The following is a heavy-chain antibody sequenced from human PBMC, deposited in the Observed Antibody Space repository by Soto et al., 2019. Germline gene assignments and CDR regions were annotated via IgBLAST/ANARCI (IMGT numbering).Heavy chain of an antibody. CDR2: IYPAGST. V-gene: IGHV3-53*01. D-gene: IGHD2-2*01. Sequence: EVQLEESGGGLIQPGGSLRLSCAASGFTVSSNYMSWVRQAPGKGLEWVSIIYPAGSTYYADSVQGRFTISRDKSKNTLYLQMNSLRAEDTAVYYCARDSQGLPAASPGFYYYGMDVWGQGTTVTVSS. CDR3: ARDSQGLPAASPGFYYYGMDV. J-gene: IGHJ6*02. CDR1: GFTVSSNY.